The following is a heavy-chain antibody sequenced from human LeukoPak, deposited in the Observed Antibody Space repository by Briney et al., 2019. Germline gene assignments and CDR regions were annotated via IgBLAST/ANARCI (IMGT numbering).Heavy chain of an antibody. CDR1: GFTFSSSW. V-gene: IGHV3-7*01. CDR3: ARDQGIFDY. Sequence: GGSLRLSCAASGFTFSSSWMDWVRQAPGKGLEWVANIKEDGSLTFYVDSVKGRFTISRDNAKNSLYLQMNSLRDEDSAVYYCARDQGIFDYWGQGTLVTVSS. CDR2: IKEDGSLT. J-gene: IGHJ4*02.